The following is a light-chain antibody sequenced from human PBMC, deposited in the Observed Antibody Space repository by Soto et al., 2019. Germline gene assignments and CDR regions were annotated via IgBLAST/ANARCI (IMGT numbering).Light chain of an antibody. CDR3: QEYNGNSGLT. J-gene: IGKJ4*01. V-gene: IGKV1-5*03. CDR1: QNIRSW. Sequence: DIQMTQSPSTLSASVGDRVTITCRASQNIRSWLAWYQQKPGKAPALLIYSASGLESGVPSRFSGSGSGTEFTLTISSLQPDDFATYYCQEYNGNSGLTFGGGTKVEIK. CDR2: SAS.